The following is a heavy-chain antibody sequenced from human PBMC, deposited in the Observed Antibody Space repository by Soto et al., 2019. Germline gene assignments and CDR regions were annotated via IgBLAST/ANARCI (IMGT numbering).Heavy chain of an antibody. J-gene: IGHJ6*02. D-gene: IGHD2-2*01. CDR2: ISSSSTYI. Sequence: EVQLVESGGGLVKPGGSLRLSCAASGFSFSTYSMNWVRQAPGKGLEWVSAISSSSTYIYYGDSVKGRFNISRDNAKNSLYLQMNSLRAEDTAVYYCARIGTAAAIGTYGMDVWGQGTTVTVSS. V-gene: IGHV3-21*01. CDR1: GFSFSTYS. CDR3: ARIGTAAAIGTYGMDV.